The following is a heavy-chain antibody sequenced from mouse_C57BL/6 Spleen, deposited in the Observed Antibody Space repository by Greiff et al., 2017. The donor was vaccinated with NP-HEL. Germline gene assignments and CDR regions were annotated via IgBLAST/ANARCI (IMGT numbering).Heavy chain of an antibody. Sequence: EVQLQQSGPGLAKPSQTLSLTCSVTGYSITSDYWNWIRKFPGNKLEYMGYISYSGSTYYNPSLKSRISITRDTSKNQYYLQLNSVTTEDTATYYRARYYYGSTGDYAMDYWGQGTSVTVSS. CDR1: GYSITSDY. J-gene: IGHJ4*01. D-gene: IGHD1-1*01. CDR3: ARYYYGSTGDYAMDY. CDR2: ISYSGST. V-gene: IGHV3-8*01.